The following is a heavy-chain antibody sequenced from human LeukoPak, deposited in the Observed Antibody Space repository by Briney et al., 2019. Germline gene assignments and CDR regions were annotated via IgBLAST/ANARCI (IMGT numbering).Heavy chain of an antibody. CDR3: ARGPPGVSDY. V-gene: IGHV1-2*06. D-gene: IGHD7-27*01. J-gene: IGHJ4*02. Sequence: ASVKVSCKVSGYTLTESSMHWVRQAPGKGLEWMGRINPNSGGTNYAQKFQGRVTMTRDTSISTAYMELSRLRSDDTAVYYCARGPPGVSDYWGQGTLVTVSS. CDR2: INPNSGGT. CDR1: GYTLTESS.